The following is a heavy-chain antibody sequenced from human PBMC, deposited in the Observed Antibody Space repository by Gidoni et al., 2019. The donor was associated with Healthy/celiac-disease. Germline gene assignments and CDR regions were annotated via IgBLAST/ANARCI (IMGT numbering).Heavy chain of an antibody. V-gene: IGHV3-11*06. Sequence: QVQLVESGGGLVKPGGSLRLSCAASGFPLRDNYMSWIRQAPGKGLEWVSYISSSSSYTNYADSVKGRFTISRDNAKNSLYLQMNSLRAEDTAVYYCAREVGPYYYYYGMDVWGKGTTVTVSS. CDR2: ISSSSSYT. CDR3: AREVGPYYYYYGMDV. J-gene: IGHJ6*04. CDR1: GFPLRDNY.